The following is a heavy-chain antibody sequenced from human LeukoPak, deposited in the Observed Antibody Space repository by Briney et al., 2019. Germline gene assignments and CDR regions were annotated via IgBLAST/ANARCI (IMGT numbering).Heavy chain of an antibody. V-gene: IGHV3-11*01. D-gene: IGHD3-3*01. CDR3: ARVVKAYDFWSNYYDDY. CDR2: ISRSGNTT. J-gene: IGHJ4*02. Sequence: GGSLRLSCTASPFTFGDYYMSWIRQAPGKGLEWVSYISRSGNTTFYADSVKGRFNISRDNAKNSVSLQMNSLRVEDTAVYYCARVVKAYDFWSNYYDDYWGQGTLVTVSS. CDR1: PFTFGDYY.